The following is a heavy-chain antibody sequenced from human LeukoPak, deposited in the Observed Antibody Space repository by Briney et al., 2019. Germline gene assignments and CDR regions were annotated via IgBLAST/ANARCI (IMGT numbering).Heavy chain of an antibody. CDR1: GYTFTSYD. V-gene: IGHV1-8*01. CDR3: ARGGDYGDHDYYYYYGMDV. D-gene: IGHD4-17*01. Sequence: GESLKVSCKASGYTFTSYDINWVRQATGQGLEWMGWMNPNSGNTGYAQKFQGRVTMTRNTSISTAYMELSSLRSEDTAVYYCARGGDYGDHDYYYYYGMDVWGQGTLVTVSS. J-gene: IGHJ6*02. CDR2: MNPNSGNT.